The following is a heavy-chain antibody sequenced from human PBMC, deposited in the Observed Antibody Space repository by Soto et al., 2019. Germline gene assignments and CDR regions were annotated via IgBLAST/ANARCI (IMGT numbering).Heavy chain of an antibody. J-gene: IGHJ6*02. CDR3: ARDRQYYYGSGSSNPCYGMDV. Sequence: SVKVSCKASGGTFSSYTISWVRQAPGQGLEWMGRIIPILGIANYAQKFQGRVTITADKSTSTAYMELSSLRSEDTAVYYCARDRQYYYGSGSSNPCYGMDVWG. D-gene: IGHD3-10*01. CDR1: GGTFSSYT. V-gene: IGHV1-69*04. CDR2: IIPILGIA.